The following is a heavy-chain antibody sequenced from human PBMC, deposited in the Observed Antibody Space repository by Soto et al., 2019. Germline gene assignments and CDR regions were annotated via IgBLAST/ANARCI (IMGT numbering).Heavy chain of an antibody. CDR2: INPSGGST. D-gene: IGHD5-18*01. Sequence: GASVKVSCKASGYTFTSYYMHWVRQAPGQGLEWMGIINPSGGSTSYAQKFQGRVTMTRDTSTSTVYMGLSSLRSEDTAVYYCARDRTDTAMASYSYYGMDVWGQGTTVTVSS. J-gene: IGHJ6*02. CDR1: GYTFTSYY. CDR3: ARDRTDTAMASYSYYGMDV. V-gene: IGHV1-46*01.